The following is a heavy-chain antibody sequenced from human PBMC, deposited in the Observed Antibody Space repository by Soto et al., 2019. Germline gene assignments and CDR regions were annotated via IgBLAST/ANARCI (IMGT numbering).Heavy chain of an antibody. D-gene: IGHD5-18*01. CDR1: GYSFTSYW. CDR3: ARLSSTGYSYGSNYYYFDY. CDR2: IYPGDSDT. Sequence: GESLKISCKGSGYSFTSYWIGWVRQMPGKGLEWMGIIYPGDSDTRYSPSFQGQVSISADKSITTAYLQWSSLKASDTAIYYCARLSSTGYSYGSNYYYFDYRGQGALVTVSS. J-gene: IGHJ4*02. V-gene: IGHV5-51*01.